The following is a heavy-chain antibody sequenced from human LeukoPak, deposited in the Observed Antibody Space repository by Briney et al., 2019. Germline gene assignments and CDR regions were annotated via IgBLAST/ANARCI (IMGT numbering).Heavy chain of an antibody. CDR2: IRYDGSNK. V-gene: IGHV3-30*02. D-gene: IGHD3-22*01. J-gene: IGHJ4*02. CDR1: GFTFSSYW. Sequence: GGSLRLSCAASGFTFSSYWMHWVRQAPGKGLVWVAFIRYDGSNKYYADSVKGRFTISRDNSKNTLYLQMNSLRAEDTAVYYCAKDYDYYDSSGYYDYWGQGTLVTVSS. CDR3: AKDYDYYDSSGYYDY.